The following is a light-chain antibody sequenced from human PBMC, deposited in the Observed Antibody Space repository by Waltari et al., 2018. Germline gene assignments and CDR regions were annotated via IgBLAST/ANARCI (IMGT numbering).Light chain of an antibody. CDR3: QQSYSLPVT. J-gene: IGKJ2*01. CDR2: AAS. CDR1: QSISIY. V-gene: IGKV1-39*01. Sequence: DIQMTQSPSALSASVGDRVTITCRASQSISIYFNWYQQKPGKAPKFLIYAASSLQSGVPSRFSGSGSGTDFTLTINSLQPEDFATYYCQQSYSLPVTFGQGTKLEI.